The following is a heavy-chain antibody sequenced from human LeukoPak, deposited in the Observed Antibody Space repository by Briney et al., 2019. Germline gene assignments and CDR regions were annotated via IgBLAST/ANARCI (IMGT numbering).Heavy chain of an antibody. V-gene: IGHV3-11*01. Sequence: GGSLRLSCAVSGFTFSDYYMGWIRQAPGKGLGWVSYISSSGSTMYYADSVKGRFTISRDNAKNSLYLQMNSLRAEDTAVYYCARGFGTSDYWGQGTLVTVSS. CDR1: GFTFSDYY. D-gene: IGHD3-10*01. J-gene: IGHJ4*02. CDR3: ARGFGTSDY. CDR2: ISSSGSTM.